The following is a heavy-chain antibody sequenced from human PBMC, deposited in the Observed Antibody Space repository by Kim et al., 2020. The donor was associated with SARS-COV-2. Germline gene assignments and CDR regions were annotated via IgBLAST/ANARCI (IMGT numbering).Heavy chain of an antibody. Sequence: GGSLRLSCAASGFTFSDYYMSWIRQAPGKGLEWVSYISSSGSTIYYADSVKGRFTISRDNAKNSLYLQMNSLRAEDTAVYYCARDLIGYSSGWYSSDYGMDVWGQGTTVTVAS. J-gene: IGHJ6*02. D-gene: IGHD6-19*01. CDR3: ARDLIGYSSGWYSSDYGMDV. V-gene: IGHV3-11*04. CDR1: GFTFSDYY. CDR2: ISSSGSTI.